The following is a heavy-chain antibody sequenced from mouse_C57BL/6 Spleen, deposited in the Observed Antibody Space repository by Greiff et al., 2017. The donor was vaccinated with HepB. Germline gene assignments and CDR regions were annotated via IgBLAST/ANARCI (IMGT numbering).Heavy chain of an antibody. CDR1: GYTFTSYW. CDR2: IDPSDSYT. D-gene: IGHD1-1*01. Sequence: VQLQQPGAELVMPGASVKLSCKASGYTFTSYWMHWVKQRPGQGLEWIGEIDPSDSYTNYNQKFKGKSTLTVDKSSSTAYMQLSSLTSEDSAVYYCARVGSGAIDYWGQGTSVTVSS. V-gene: IGHV1-69*01. CDR3: ARVGSGAIDY. J-gene: IGHJ4*01.